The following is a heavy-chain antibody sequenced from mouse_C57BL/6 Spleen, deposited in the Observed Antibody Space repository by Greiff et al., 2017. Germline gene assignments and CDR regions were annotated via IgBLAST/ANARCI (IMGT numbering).Heavy chain of an antibody. Sequence: QVQLKQSGAELVRPGSSVKLSCKASGYTFTSYWMDWVKQRPGQGLEWIGNIYPSDSETHYNQKFKDKATLTVDKSSSTAYMQLSSLTSEDSAVYYCARVTTVVARDGYFDVWGTGTTVTVSS. CDR1: GYTFTSYW. D-gene: IGHD1-1*01. J-gene: IGHJ1*03. CDR2: IYPSDSET. CDR3: ARVTTVVARDGYFDV. V-gene: IGHV1-61*01.